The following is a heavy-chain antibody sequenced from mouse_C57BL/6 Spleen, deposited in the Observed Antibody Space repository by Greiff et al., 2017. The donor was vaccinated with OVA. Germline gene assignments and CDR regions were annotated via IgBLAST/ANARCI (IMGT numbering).Heavy chain of an antibody. CDR2: INPYNGGT. Sequence: EVQLQQSGPVLVKPGASVKMSCKASGYTFTDYYMNWVKQSHGKSLEWIGVINPYNGGTSYNQKFKGKATLTVDKSSSTAYMELNSLTSEDSAVYYCATYDYYGSSYGYFDVWGTGTTVTVSS. CDR3: ATYDYYGSSYGYFDV. D-gene: IGHD1-1*01. V-gene: IGHV1-19*01. CDR1: GYTFTDYY. J-gene: IGHJ1*03.